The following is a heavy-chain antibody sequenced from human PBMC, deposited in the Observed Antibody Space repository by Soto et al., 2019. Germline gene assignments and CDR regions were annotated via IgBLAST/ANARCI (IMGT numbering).Heavy chain of an antibody. J-gene: IGHJ6*02. CDR2: IIPIFGTA. CDR3: ALYYDFCSGYYTASNYYYCMDV. D-gene: IGHD3-3*01. Sequence: GASVKVSCKASGGTFSSYAISWVRQAPGQGLEWMGGIIPIFGTANYAQKFQGRVTITADESTSTAYMELSSLRSEDTAVYYCALYYDFCSGYYTASNYYYCMDVWGQGTTVTVSS. CDR1: GGTFSSYA. V-gene: IGHV1-69*13.